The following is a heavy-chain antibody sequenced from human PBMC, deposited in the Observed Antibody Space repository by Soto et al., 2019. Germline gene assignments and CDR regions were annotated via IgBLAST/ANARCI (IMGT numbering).Heavy chain of an antibody. V-gene: IGHV3-33*08. CDR1: GFTFSYYG. CDR2: MHTGGNEK. CDR3: ARDADTTGHYSHFDL. D-gene: IGHD3-9*01. J-gene: IGHJ4*02. Sequence: QVQLVESGGGVVQPEGSLRLSCAASGFTFSYYGFHWVRQAPGKGLEWVAVMHTGGNEKYYVDSVKGRFTVSRDDSRNMVYLEMSGLRAEDTADYFCARDADTTGHYSHFDLWGRGALVAVS.